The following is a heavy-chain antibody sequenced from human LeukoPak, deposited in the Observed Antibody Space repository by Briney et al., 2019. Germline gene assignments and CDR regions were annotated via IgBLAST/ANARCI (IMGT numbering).Heavy chain of an antibody. CDR2: IRFDGSNK. V-gene: IGHV3-30*02. CDR1: GFTFRSYD. D-gene: IGHD6-19*01. CDR3: AKVGGIAVATYYYMDV. Sequence: GGSLRLSCAASGFTFRSYDMHWVRQAPGPGLEWVAFIRFDGSNKYYADSVKGRFTISRDNSKNTLYLQMNSLRAEDTAVYYCAKVGGIAVATYYYMDVWGKGTTVTVSS. J-gene: IGHJ6*03.